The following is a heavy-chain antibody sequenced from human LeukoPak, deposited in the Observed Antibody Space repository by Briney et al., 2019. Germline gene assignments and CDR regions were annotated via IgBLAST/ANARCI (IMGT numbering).Heavy chain of an antibody. CDR3: ARQQGYDSSGSLKYYFDY. CDR1: GGSISSYY. Sequence: SETLSLTCTVSGGSISSYYWSWIRQPPGKGLEWIGYIYYSGRTNYNPSLKSRVTISVDTSKNHFSLKLSSGTAADTAVYYCARQQGYDSSGSLKYYFDYWGQGTLVTVSS. V-gene: IGHV4-59*08. D-gene: IGHD3-22*01. CDR2: IYYSGRT. J-gene: IGHJ4*02.